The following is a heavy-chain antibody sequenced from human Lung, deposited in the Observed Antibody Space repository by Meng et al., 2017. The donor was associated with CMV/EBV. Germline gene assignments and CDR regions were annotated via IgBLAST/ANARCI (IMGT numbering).Heavy chain of an antibody. J-gene: IGHJ6*02. V-gene: IGHV3-15*01. Sequence: GESLKISCAASGFSFRNFWMSWVRQAPGRGPEWVARIKSNSDGGTTDYAATVKGKCAISRDDSKKMLFLQMNSLKTEDIGVYYCTSGSYYDSSGYLCSYRGLDFWGQGTXVTVSS. CDR2: IKSNSDGGTT. CDR1: GFSFRNFW. D-gene: IGHD3-22*01. CDR3: TSGSYYDSSGYLCSYRGLDF.